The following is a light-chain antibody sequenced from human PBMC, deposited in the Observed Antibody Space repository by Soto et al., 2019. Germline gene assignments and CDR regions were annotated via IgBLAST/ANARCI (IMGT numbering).Light chain of an antibody. V-gene: IGLV2-14*01. CDR3: SSYTSGSTFYV. Sequence: QSALTQPASVSGSPGQSITISCTGTSSDVGAYNYVSWYQQHPGKAPKLMIYDVSNRPSGVSNRFSGSKSGNTASLTISGLQAGDEADYYCSSYTSGSTFYVFGTGTKVTVL. CDR2: DVS. CDR1: SSDVGAYNY. J-gene: IGLJ1*01.